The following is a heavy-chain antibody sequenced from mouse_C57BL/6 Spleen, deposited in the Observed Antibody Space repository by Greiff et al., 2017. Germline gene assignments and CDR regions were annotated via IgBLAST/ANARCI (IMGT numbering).Heavy chain of an antibody. CDR1: GYTFTSYW. CDR3: ARAPPYGSSSYFDC. D-gene: IGHD1-1*01. J-gene: IGHJ2*01. Sequence: QVQLQQPGAELVKPGASVKLSCKASGYTFTSYWMHWVKQRPGQGLEWIGMIHPNSGSTNYNEKFKSKATLTVDKSSSTAYMQLSSLTSEDSAVYYGARAPPYGSSSYFDCWGQGTTLTVSS. CDR2: IHPNSGST. V-gene: IGHV1-64*01.